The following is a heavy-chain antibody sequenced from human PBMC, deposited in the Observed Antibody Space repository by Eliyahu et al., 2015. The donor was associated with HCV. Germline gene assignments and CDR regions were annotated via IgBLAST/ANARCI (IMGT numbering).Heavy chain of an antibody. CDR3: ANNQPIIGGFRLFDY. Sequence: EVQVLESGGDLVQPGGSLRLSCAASGFTFGTYAMTWVRQAPGKGLEWVSSIDNSGGHTYYADSVKGRFTISRDNSKNTVYLQMNSLRAEDTAVYYCANNQPIIGGFRLFDYWGQGTLVTVSS. CDR2: IDNSGGHT. CDR1: GFTFGTYA. J-gene: IGHJ4*02. D-gene: IGHD3-16*01. V-gene: IGHV3-23*01.